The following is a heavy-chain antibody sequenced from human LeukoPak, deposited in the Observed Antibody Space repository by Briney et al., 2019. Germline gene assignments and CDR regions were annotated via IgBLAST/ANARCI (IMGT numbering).Heavy chain of an antibody. CDR3: TRVGYCSSTSCYEYYYYYYMDV. D-gene: IGHD2-2*01. V-gene: IGHV3-49*04. Sequence: GGSLRLSCAASGFTFSDYEMSWVRQAPGKGLEWVGFIRSKAYGGTTEYAASVKGRFTISRDDSKSIAYLQMNSLKTEDTAVYYCTRVGYCSSTSCYEYYYYYYMDVWGKGTTVTIS. J-gene: IGHJ6*03. CDR2: IRSKAYGGTT. CDR1: GFTFSDYE.